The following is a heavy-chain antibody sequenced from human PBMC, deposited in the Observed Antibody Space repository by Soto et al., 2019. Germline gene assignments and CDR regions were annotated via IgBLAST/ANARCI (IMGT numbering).Heavy chain of an antibody. CDR1: GGSISSYY. V-gene: IGHV4-59*01. CDR3: ARDSERGYIAY. J-gene: IGHJ4*02. CDR2: IYYSGST. Sequence: PSETLSLTCTVSGGSISSYYWSWIRQPPGKGLEWIGYIYYSGSTNYNPSLKSRVTISVDTSKNQFSLKLSSVTAADTAVDYCARDSERGYIAYPSQGTLVTGSS.